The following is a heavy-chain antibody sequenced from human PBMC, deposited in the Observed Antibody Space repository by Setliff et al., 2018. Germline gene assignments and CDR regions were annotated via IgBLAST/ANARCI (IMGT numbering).Heavy chain of an antibody. J-gene: IGHJ3*02. V-gene: IGHV1-2*06. D-gene: IGHD6-19*01. CDR2: INPNSGGT. Sequence: GASVKVSCKASGYTFTGYYMHWVRQAPGQGLEWMGRINPNSGGTNYAQKFQGRVTMTRDTSISTAYMELSRLRSDDTAVYYCANGWATGYSSGHDAFDIWGQGTMVTVSS. CDR3: ANGWATGYSSGHDAFDI. CDR1: GYTFTGYY.